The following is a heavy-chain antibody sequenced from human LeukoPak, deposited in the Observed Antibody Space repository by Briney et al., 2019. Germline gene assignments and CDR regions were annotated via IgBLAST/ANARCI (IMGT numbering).Heavy chain of an antibody. V-gene: IGHV4-39*01. CDR3: AGSYYDFWSGYFDY. Sequence: PSETLSLTCTVSGGSISSSSYSWGWIRQPPGKGLEWIGSIYYSGSTYYNPSLKSRVTISVDTSKNQFSLKLSSVTAADTAVYYCAGSYYDFWSGYFDYWGQGTLVTVSS. CDR1: GGSISSSSYS. CDR2: IYYSGST. J-gene: IGHJ4*02. D-gene: IGHD3-3*01.